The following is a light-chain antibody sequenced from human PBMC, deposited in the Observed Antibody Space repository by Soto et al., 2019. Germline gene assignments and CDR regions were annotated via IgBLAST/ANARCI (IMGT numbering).Light chain of an antibody. V-gene: IGKV1-27*01. Sequence: DIQMTQSPSSLSASVGDRVTITCRARQGITNYLAWYQQKPGKVPKLLIYAASSLQSGVPSRFSGSGSGTDFTLTISSLQPEDVATYYCQKYNSARWTCGQGTNVEI. CDR2: AAS. CDR1: QGITNY. CDR3: QKYNSARWT. J-gene: IGKJ1*01.